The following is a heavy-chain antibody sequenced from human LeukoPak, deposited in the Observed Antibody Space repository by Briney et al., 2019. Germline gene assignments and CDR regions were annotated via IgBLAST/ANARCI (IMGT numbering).Heavy chain of an antibody. CDR2: IYYSGST. CDR1: GGSISSYY. J-gene: IGHJ4*02. D-gene: IGHD6-19*01. V-gene: IGHV4-59*01. Sequence: SETLSLTCTVSGGSISSYYWSWIRQPPGKGLEWIGYIYYSGSTNYNPSLKSRVTISVDTSKNQFSLKLSSVTAADTAVYYCAPSPVLGGYSSGWYSPNWGQGTLVTVSS. CDR3: APSPVLGGYSSGWYSPN.